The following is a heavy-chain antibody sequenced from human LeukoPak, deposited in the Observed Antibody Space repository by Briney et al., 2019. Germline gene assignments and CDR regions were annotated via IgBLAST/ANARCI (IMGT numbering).Heavy chain of an antibody. D-gene: IGHD5-12*01. Sequence: GGSLRLSCAASGFTFSSYSMNWVRQAPGKGLEGVSSISSGSSYIYYADSVKGRFTISRDNAKNSLYLQMNSLRGEDSAVYYCARDSGGYVPLEFDYWGQGTLVIVSS. CDR1: GFTFSSYS. CDR3: ARDSGGYVPLEFDY. V-gene: IGHV3-21*01. CDR2: ISSGSSYI. J-gene: IGHJ4*02.